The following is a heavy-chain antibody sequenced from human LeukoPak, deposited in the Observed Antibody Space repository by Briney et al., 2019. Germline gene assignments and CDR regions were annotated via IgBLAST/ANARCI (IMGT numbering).Heavy chain of an antibody. Sequence: PGGSLRLSCAASGFTFSSYGMHWVRQAPGKGLDWVAVISNEGSKKYYADSVKGRFTISRDNSKNTLSLQASSLRTEDTAVYYCAKDRYSYAFEYSDSWGQGTLVTVSS. CDR1: GFTFSSYG. CDR2: ISNEGSKK. J-gene: IGHJ4*02. CDR3: AKDRYSYAFEYSDS. D-gene: IGHD5-18*01. V-gene: IGHV3-30*18.